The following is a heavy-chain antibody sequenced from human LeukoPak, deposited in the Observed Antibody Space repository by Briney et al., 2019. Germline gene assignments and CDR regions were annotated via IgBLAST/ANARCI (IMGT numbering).Heavy chain of an antibody. CDR2: IYYSGST. D-gene: IGHD3-16*01. J-gene: IGHJ4*02. CDR1: GGSISSGGYY. CDR3: ASDDGGSSSRFDY. Sequence: SQTLSLTCTVSGGSISSGGYYWSWIRQHPGKGLEWIGYIYYSGSTYYNPSLKSRVTISVDKSKHQFSLKLSSVTAADTAVYYCASDDGGSSSRFDYWGQGTLVTVSS. V-gene: IGHV4-31*03.